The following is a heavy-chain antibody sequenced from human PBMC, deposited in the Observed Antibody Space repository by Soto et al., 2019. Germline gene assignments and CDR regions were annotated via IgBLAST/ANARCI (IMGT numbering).Heavy chain of an antibody. CDR3: ARQTNFHGNNRFLAL. V-gene: IGHV4-39*01. CDR1: GGSIYSSSYS. Sequence: QVQLQESGPGLVKPSETLSLTCTVSGGSIYSSSYSWGWIRQPPGKGLEWIGSIYYSGSTSYNPSLNSRVTIFVYTSKAQFSLKLSSVTAPDTAVFYCARQTNFHGNNRFLALWGQGTLVTVSS. CDR2: IYYSGST. D-gene: IGHD1-20*01. J-gene: IGHJ4*02.